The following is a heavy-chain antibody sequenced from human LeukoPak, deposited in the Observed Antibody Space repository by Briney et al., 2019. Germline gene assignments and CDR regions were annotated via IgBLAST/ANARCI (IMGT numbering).Heavy chain of an antibody. CDR3: AKDLGDYYDSSGYSDYFDY. CDR2: MCGGSK. CDR1: GFSVSNNE. J-gene: IGHJ4*02. V-gene: IGHV3-38-3*01. Sequence: GGSLRLSCAASGFSVSNNEMSWVRQAPGEGLEWVSSMCGGSKYYADSRKARFTISRDNSKNTLHLQMNSLRAEDTAVYYCAKDLGDYYDSSGYSDYFDYWGQGTLVTVSS. D-gene: IGHD3-22*01.